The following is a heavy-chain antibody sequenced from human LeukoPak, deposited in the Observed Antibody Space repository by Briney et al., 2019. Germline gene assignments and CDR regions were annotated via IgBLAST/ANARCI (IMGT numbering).Heavy chain of an antibody. CDR1: GGSFSSYY. CDR2: IYYSGST. D-gene: IGHD3-22*01. CDR3: ARGYYDSSGYYYRVGDQYYFDY. J-gene: IGHJ4*02. V-gene: IGHV4-59*01. Sequence: SETLSLTCTVSGGSFSSYYWSWIRQPPGKGLEWIGYIYYSGSTNYNPSLKSRVTISVDTSKNQFSLKLSSVTAADTAVYYCARGYYDSSGYYYRVGDQYYFDYWGQGTLVTVSS.